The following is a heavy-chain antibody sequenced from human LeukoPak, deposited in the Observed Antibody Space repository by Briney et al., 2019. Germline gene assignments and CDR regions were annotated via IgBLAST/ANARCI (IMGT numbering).Heavy chain of an antibody. CDR3: ARGIEIEVAAY. CDR1: GYTFTTYG. CDR2: MNPNNGNT. Sequence: ASVKVSCKASGYTFTTYGINWVRQATGQGLEWMGWMNPNNGNTGYAQKFQGRLTMTRHTSISTAYMELSSLRSDDTAVYYCARGIEIEVAAYWGQGTLVTVSS. D-gene: IGHD2-15*01. V-gene: IGHV1-8*01. J-gene: IGHJ4*02.